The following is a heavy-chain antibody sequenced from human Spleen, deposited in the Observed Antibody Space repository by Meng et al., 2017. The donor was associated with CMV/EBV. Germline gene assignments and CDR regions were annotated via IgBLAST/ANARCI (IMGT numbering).Heavy chain of an antibody. CDR2: ISDGGST. D-gene: IGHD2-2*01. Sequence: SLTCAFYDGYVGGKNCMWSRQPPGRGLEWIGGISDGGSTNYSASLKSRVTISLDMPKSQFSLKLNSVTAADTAVYYCATAPRYQLPDYWGQGTLVTVSS. CDR3: ATAPRYQLPDY. V-gene: IGHV4-34*01. J-gene: IGHJ4*02. CDR1: DGYVGGKN.